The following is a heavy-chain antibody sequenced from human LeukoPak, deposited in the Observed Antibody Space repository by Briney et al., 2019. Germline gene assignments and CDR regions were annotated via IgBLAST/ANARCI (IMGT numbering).Heavy chain of an antibody. Sequence: SETLSLTCTVSGGSIRSYYWNWIRQPAGKGLEWIGHIYSSGTNNYSPSLKSRVTISVDKSKNHFSLKLSSVTAADTAVYYCARQGTAYNWNDRPIDYWGQGTLVTVSS. CDR2: IYSSGTN. CDR3: ARQGTAYNWNDRPIDY. V-gene: IGHV4-59*08. D-gene: IGHD1-1*01. J-gene: IGHJ4*02. CDR1: GGSIRSYY.